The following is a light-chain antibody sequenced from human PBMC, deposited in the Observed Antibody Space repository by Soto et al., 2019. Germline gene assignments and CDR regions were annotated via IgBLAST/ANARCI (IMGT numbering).Light chain of an antibody. V-gene: IGLV1-40*01. J-gene: IGLJ3*02. Sequence: QSVLTQPPSVSGAPGQRVTISCTGSSSNIGAGYDVHWYQQLPGTAHKLLIYGNSNRPSGVPDRFSGSKSGTSASLAITGLQAEDEADYYCQSYDSSLSGSWVFGGGTKLTVL. CDR1: SSNIGAGYD. CDR2: GNS. CDR3: QSYDSSLSGSWV.